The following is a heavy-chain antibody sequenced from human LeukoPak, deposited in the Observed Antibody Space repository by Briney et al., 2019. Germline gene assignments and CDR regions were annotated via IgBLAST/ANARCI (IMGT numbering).Heavy chain of an antibody. CDR1: GGSFSIYY. CDR2: IIHSGST. CDR3: TREVPPAADRRFVARGRFYYYHMDV. D-gene: IGHD2-2*01. V-gene: IGHV4-34*12. J-gene: IGHJ6*03. Sequence: ETLSLTCVVYGGSFSIYYWSCIRHPPGKGREWIGEIIHSGSTDNNPSLKSRVSISVDTSKNHFTLQLSSVTAADTAVCYRTREVPPAADRRFVARGRFYYYHMDVWGRGTTVTVSS.